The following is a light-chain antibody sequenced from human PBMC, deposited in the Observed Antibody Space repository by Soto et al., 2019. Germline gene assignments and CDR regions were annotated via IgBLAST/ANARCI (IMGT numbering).Light chain of an antibody. Sequence: QSVLTQPPSVSGSPGQSVTISCTGNSSDVGSYNRVSWYQQPPGTAPKVMIYDVSNRPSGVPDRFSGSKSGNTASLTISGLQAEDESDYYCSSYTSSSTYVFGTGTKVPS. CDR1: SSDVGSYNR. CDR3: SSYTSSSTYV. J-gene: IGLJ1*01. CDR2: DVS. V-gene: IGLV2-18*02.